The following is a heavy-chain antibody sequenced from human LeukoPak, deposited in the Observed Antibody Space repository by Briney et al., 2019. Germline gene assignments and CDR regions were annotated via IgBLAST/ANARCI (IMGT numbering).Heavy chain of an antibody. Sequence: GSSVKVSFKASGGTFSSYTISWVRQSPGQGLEWMGRIIPILGIANYAQKFQGRVTITADKYTSTAYMELSSLRSEDTAVYYCASNQDCDYGVFDYWGQGTLVSVSS. CDR3: ASNQDCDYGVFDY. CDR2: IIPILGIA. V-gene: IGHV1-69*02. CDR1: GGTFSSYT. D-gene: IGHD4-17*01. J-gene: IGHJ4*02.